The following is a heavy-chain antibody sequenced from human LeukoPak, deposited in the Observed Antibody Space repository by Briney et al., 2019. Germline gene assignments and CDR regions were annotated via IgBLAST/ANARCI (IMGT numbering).Heavy chain of an antibody. CDR1: GGSISSYY. J-gene: IGHJ6*02. CDR2: IYYSGST. Sequence: SETLSLTCTVSGGSISSYYWSWIRQPPGKGLEWIGYIYYSGSTNYNPSLKSRVTISVDTSKNQFSLKLSSVTAADTAVYYCARMDYDMDGMDVWGQRTTVTVSS. D-gene: IGHD3-9*01. CDR3: ARMDYDMDGMDV. V-gene: IGHV4-59*01.